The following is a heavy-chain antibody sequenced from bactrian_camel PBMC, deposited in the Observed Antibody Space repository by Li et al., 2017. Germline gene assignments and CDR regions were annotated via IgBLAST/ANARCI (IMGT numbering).Heavy chain of an antibody. CDR2: IDSDDDT. J-gene: IGHJ4*01. Sequence: HVQLVESGGGSVQAGGSLRLSCAARGYTYDTYCMGWFRRPPGKEREGIAVIDSDDDTAYAESLKDRFTISVDNAKNTLTLQMNSLKTEDTGVYYCATDDPRLIACGSSCRPYWGQGTQVTVS. CDR1: GYTYDTYC. D-gene: IGHD2*01. CDR3: ATDDPRLIACGSSCRPY. V-gene: IGHV3S55*01.